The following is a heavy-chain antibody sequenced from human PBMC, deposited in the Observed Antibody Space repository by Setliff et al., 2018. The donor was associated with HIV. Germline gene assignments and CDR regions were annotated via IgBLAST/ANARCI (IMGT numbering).Heavy chain of an antibody. CDR3: ARARYMDV. Sequence: GGSLRLSCAASGFTFRDYYMSYFRQAPGKGLEWVSYISRTGSTIYYADSVKGRFTVSRDNTKNSLFLQMNSLRAEDTAVYYCARARYMDVWGKGTTVTVSS. J-gene: IGHJ6*03. CDR1: GFTFRDYY. CDR2: ISRTGSTI. D-gene: IGHD6-6*01. V-gene: IGHV3-11*04.